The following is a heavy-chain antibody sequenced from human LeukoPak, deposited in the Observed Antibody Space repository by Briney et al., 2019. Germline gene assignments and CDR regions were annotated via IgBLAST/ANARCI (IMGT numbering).Heavy chain of an antibody. V-gene: IGHV3-53*01. CDR2: IYSGGST. D-gene: IGHD6-19*01. CDR1: GFTASSNY. J-gene: IGHJ4*02. CDR3: AKFPGYSSGHAADY. Sequence: GGSLRLSCAASGFTASSNYMSWVRQAPGKGLEWVSVIYSGGSTYYADSVKGRFTISRDNSKNTLYLQMNSLRAEDTAVYYCAKFPGYSSGHAADYWGQGTLVTVSS.